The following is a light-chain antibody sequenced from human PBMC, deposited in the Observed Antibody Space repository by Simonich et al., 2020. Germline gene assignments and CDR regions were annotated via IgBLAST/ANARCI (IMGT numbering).Light chain of an antibody. V-gene: IGKV4-1*01. CDR3: QQYYSTPLT. CDR2: WAS. Sequence: IVMTQSPDSLAVSLGERATINCKFSHSVLYSSNNKNYLAWYQQKPGQPPKLLIYWASTRESGVPDRFSGSGSWTDFTLTISSLQAEDVAVYYCQQYYSTPLTFGGGTKVEIK. CDR1: HSVLYSSNNKNY. J-gene: IGKJ4*01.